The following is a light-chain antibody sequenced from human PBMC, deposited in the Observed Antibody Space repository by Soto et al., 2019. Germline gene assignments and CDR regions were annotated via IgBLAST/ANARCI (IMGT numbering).Light chain of an antibody. V-gene: IGKV1-17*01. J-gene: IGKJ1*01. CDR2: AAS. CDR1: QGIRND. CDR3: LQHSTYPLT. Sequence: DIQMTQFPSSLSASVGDRVTITCRARQGIRNDLGWYQQKPGKAPKRLIYAASSLQSGVPSRFSGSGSGTEFTLAISSLQPEDSETFYCLQHSTYPLTFGQGTKVEIK.